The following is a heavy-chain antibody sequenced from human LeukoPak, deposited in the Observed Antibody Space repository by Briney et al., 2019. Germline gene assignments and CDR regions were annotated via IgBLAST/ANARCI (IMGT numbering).Heavy chain of an antibody. V-gene: IGHV4-39*07. Sequence: SETLSLTCTVSGGSISSSDYYWGWIRQPPGKGLEWIGEINHSGSTNYNPSLKSRVTISVDTSKNQFSLKLSSVTAADTAVYYCARGISVLGSSWYWSDYYYGMDVWGQGTTVTVSS. J-gene: IGHJ6*02. CDR3: ARGISVLGSSWYWSDYYYGMDV. CDR2: INHSGST. CDR1: GGSISSSDYY. D-gene: IGHD6-13*01.